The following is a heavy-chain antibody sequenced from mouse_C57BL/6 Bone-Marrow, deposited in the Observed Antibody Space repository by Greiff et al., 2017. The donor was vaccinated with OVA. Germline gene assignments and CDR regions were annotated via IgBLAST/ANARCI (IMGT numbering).Heavy chain of an antibody. D-gene: IGHD2-4*01. V-gene: IGHV1-15*01. CDR2: IDPETGGT. J-gene: IGHJ4*01. Sequence: QVQLQQSGAELVRPGASVTLSCKASGYTFTDYEMHWVKQTPVHGLEWIGAIDPETGGTAYNQKFKGKAILTADKSSSTAYMELRSLTSEDSAVYYSARGRSYDDGEDAMDYWGQGTSVTVSS. CDR1: GYTFTDYE. CDR3: ARGRSYDDGEDAMDY.